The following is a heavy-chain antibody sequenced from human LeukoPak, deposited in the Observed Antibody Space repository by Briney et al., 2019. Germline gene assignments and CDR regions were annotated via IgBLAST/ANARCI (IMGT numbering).Heavy chain of an antibody. CDR3: ARAYKDRSLAGKKEFFQH. J-gene: IGHJ1*01. CDR2: ISWNSGTI. CDR1: GFTFDNYA. D-gene: IGHD6-19*01. V-gene: IGHV3-9*01. Sequence: GGSLRLSCAASGFTFDNYAMNWVRQVPGKGLEWVSLISWNSGTIGYADSVKGRFTISRDNANNFLYLQMNSLRAEDTALYYCARAYKDRSLAGKKEFFQHWGQGTLVTVSS.